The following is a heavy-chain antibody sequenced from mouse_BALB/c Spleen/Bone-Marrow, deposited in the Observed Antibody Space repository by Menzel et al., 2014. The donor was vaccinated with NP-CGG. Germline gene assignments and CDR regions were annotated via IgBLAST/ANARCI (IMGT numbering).Heavy chain of an antibody. CDR2: IYPGSGST. D-gene: IGHD2-2*01. CDR1: GYTFTSYW. J-gene: IGHJ2*01. CDR3: TREGWLRYFDY. V-gene: IGHV1S22*01. Sequence: LQQSGSELVRPGASVKLSCKASGYTFTSYWMHWVKQRHGQGLEWIGNIYPGSGSTNYDEKFKSKGTPTVDTSSSTAYMHLSSLTSEDSAVYYCTREGWLRYFDYWGQGTTLTVSS.